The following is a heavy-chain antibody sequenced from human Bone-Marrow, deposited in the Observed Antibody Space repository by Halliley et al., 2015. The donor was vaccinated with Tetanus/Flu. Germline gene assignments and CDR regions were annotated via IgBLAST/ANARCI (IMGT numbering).Heavy chain of an antibody. D-gene: IGHD1-26*01. Sequence: AASGFTISSYDMNWVRQASGKGLEWVAQIKQDGSEQYYVDSVKGRFTISRDNAKNSLYLQMDTLRAEDTAVYFCARGRAWTAFDIWGLGTKVAVSS. J-gene: IGHJ3*02. CDR2: IKQDGSEQ. V-gene: IGHV3-7*03. CDR1: GFTISSYD. CDR3: ARGRAWTAFDI.